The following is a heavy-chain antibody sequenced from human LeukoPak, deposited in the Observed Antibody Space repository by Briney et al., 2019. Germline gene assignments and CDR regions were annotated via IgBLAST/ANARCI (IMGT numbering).Heavy chain of an antibody. CDR3: ARGGLAGFDY. D-gene: IGHD6-19*01. CDR1: GLTVSSNY. V-gene: IGHV3-53*01. J-gene: IGHJ4*02. CDR2: IYIGGGT. Sequence: GGSLRLSCAASGLTVSSNYMSGVRQAPRKGLGCGSVIYIGGGTYSADPLRGRFTISRDNSKNTLYLQMNSLRAEDTAVYYCARGGLAGFDYWGQGTLVTVSS.